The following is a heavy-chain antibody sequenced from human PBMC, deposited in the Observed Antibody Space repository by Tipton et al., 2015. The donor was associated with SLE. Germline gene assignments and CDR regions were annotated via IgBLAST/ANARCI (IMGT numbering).Heavy chain of an antibody. V-gene: IGHV4-61*09. CDR2: IYTSGST. J-gene: IGHJ4*02. CDR3: ARDSDTIFGVVIDY. CDR1: GGSISSGSYY. Sequence: TLSLTCTVSGGSISSGSYYWSWIRQPAGKGLEWIGYIYTSGSTYYNPSLKSRVTISVDTSKNQFSLKLSSVTAADTAVYYCARDSDTIFGVVIDYWGQGTLVTVSS. D-gene: IGHD3-3*01.